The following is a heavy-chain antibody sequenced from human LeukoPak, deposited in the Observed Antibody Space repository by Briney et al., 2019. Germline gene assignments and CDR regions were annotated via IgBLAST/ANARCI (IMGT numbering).Heavy chain of an antibody. D-gene: IGHD3-22*01. V-gene: IGHV3-30*18. CDR2: ISYDGSNK. Sequence: GRSLRLSCAPSGFTFSSYGMHWVRQAPGRGLDWVAVISYDGSNKYQGESVKGRFSISRDNSKNTLYLQMNTLRGEDTAVYYCAKDRDFYDSSGLTVRYGMDVWGEGTTVSVSS. CDR3: AKDRDFYDSSGLTVRYGMDV. J-gene: IGHJ6*04. CDR1: GFTFSSYG.